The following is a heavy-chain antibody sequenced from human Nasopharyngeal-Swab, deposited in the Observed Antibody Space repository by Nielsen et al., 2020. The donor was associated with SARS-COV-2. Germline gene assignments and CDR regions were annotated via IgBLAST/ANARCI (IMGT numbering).Heavy chain of an antibody. Sequence: GGSLRLSCAASRFSFSSHWMTWVRQAPGKGLEWVASLNQDGSETYYVDSVKGRLTISRDNGKNSVYLQMNRLRVEETAVYYCARGHYAMDVWGQGITVTVSS. CDR3: ARGHYAMDV. CDR2: LNQDGSET. J-gene: IGHJ6*02. CDR1: RFSFSSHW. V-gene: IGHV3-7*04.